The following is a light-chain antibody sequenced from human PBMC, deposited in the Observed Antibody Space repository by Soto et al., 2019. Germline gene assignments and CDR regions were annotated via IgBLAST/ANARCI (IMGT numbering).Light chain of an antibody. Sequence: EIVMTQSPATLSVSPGERATLSCRASQSVSSNLAWYQQKPGQAPRLLIYGASTRATGIPARFSGSGSGTEFTLTISSLQSEDFAVYYCQQCNNWPLTFGQWTRVEIK. CDR2: GAS. CDR3: QQCNNWPLT. J-gene: IGKJ1*01. CDR1: QSVSSN. V-gene: IGKV3-15*01.